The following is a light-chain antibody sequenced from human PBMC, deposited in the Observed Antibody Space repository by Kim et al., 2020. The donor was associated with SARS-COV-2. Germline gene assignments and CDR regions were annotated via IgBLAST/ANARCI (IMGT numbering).Light chain of an antibody. V-gene: IGLV1-51*01. CDR3: GTWDASLTSYI. Sequence: QSVLTQPPSVSTAPGQKVTISCSGNSSNIGNSYVAWYQQLPGTAPKLLIYDNDKRPSGIPDRFSGSKSGTSATLGITGLQTGDEADYYCGTWDASLTSYIFGTGTKVTVL. CDR1: SSNIGNSY. J-gene: IGLJ1*01. CDR2: DND.